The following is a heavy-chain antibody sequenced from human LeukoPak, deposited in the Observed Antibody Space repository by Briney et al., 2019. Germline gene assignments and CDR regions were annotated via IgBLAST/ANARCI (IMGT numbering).Heavy chain of an antibody. D-gene: IGHD1-26*01. Sequence: SETLSLTCTVSGGSISSRPYYWGWIRQPPGNGLEWIGSIYYSGSTYYHPSLKSRVTISVDTSKNQFSLKLSSVTVADTAVYYCARDGSDSDAFDIWGQGTMVTVSS. V-gene: IGHV4-39*07. J-gene: IGHJ3*02. CDR1: GGSISSRPYY. CDR2: IYYSGST. CDR3: ARDGSDSDAFDI.